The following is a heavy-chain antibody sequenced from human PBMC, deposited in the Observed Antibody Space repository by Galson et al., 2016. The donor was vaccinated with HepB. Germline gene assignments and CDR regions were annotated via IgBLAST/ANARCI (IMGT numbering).Heavy chain of an antibody. CDR3: ARDTVVVVVAALVFDI. V-gene: IGHV3-21*01. D-gene: IGHD2-15*01. Sequence: SLRLSCAASGFTFSTYSMNWVRQAPGKGLEWVSSISSSSSYIYYADSVKGRFTISRDNAKNSLYLQMNSLRAEDTAVYYCARDTVVVVVAALVFDIWGQGTLVTVSP. J-gene: IGHJ4*02. CDR1: GFTFSTYS. CDR2: ISSSSSYI.